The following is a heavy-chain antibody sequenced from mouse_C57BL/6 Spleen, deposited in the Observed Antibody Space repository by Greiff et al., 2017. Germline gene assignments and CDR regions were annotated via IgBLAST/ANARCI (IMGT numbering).Heavy chain of an antibody. CDR3: ARQGPDY. J-gene: IGHJ2*01. Sequence: EVMLVESGGDLVKPGGSLKLSCAASGFTFSSYGMSWVRQTPDKRLEWVATISSGGSYTYYPDSVRGRFTISRDNAKNTLYLQMGSLKSEDTAMYSCARQGPDYWGQGTTLTVSS. CDR2: ISSGGSYT. V-gene: IGHV5-6*01. CDR1: GFTFSSYG.